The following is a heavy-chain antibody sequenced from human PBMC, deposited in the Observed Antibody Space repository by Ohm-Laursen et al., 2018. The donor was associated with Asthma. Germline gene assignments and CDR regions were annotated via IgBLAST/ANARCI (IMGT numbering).Heavy chain of an antibody. Sequence: SLRLSCTASGFTFRSYAMYWVRQAPGKGLEWVAVISYDGSNKYYADSVKGRFTISRDNSKNTLYLQMNSLRDEDTALYYCAKALVGAPLYYHYYGMDVWGQGTTVTVSS. V-gene: IGHV3-30-3*02. CDR1: GFTFRSYA. D-gene: IGHD1-26*01. J-gene: IGHJ6*02. CDR2: ISYDGSNK. CDR3: AKALVGAPLYYHYYGMDV.